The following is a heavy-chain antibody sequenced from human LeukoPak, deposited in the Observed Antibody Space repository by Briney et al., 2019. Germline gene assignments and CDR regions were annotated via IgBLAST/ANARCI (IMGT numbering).Heavy chain of an antibody. CDR3: ARGPERTGVGTRYYYDMDV. V-gene: IGHV3-30-3*01. CDR2: ISYDGSNK. Sequence: GGSLRLSCAASGFTFSSYAMHWVRQAPGKGLEWVAVISYDGSNKYYADSVKGRFTIPRDNSKNTLYLQMNSLRAEDTAVYYCARGPERTGVGTRYYYDMDVWGQGTTVTVSS. J-gene: IGHJ6*02. CDR1: GFTFSSYA. D-gene: IGHD2-8*01.